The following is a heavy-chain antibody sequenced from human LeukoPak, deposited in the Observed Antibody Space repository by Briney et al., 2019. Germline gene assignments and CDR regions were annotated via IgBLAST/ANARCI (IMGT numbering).Heavy chain of an antibody. Sequence: GRSLRLSCAASGFTFSTSGMHWVRQAPGKGLEWVAVIWYDGSNKHYAESVKGRFSISRDNSKSTLYLQMNSLRAEDTAVYYCTRARGVSTGYRPIDYWGQGTLVTVSS. D-gene: IGHD3-22*01. J-gene: IGHJ4*02. V-gene: IGHV3-33*01. CDR1: GFTFSTSG. CDR3: TRARGVSTGYRPIDY. CDR2: IWYDGSNK.